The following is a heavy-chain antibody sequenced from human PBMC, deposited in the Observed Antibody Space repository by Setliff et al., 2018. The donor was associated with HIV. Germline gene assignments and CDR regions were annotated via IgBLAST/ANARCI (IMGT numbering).Heavy chain of an antibody. CDR1: GDSITSNY. Sequence: SETLSLTCTVSGDSITSNYWTWIRQPPGKGLEWIGYIDDSGSTKYNPSLDSRVSITVDTSKNQFSLKLSSVTAADTAVYYCARSYASDWVDAFDIWGQGTMVTVSS. D-gene: IGHD3-16*01. CDR2: IDDSGST. V-gene: IGHV4-59*12. J-gene: IGHJ3*02. CDR3: ARSYASDWVDAFDI.